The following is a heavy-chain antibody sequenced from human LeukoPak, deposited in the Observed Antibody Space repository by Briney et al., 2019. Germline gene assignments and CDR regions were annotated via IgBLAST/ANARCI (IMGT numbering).Heavy chain of an antibody. Sequence: PGGSLRLSCAGSGFTFSDFWMTWVRQAPGKGLEWVSGISWNSNSIGYADSVKGRFTISRDNAKNTLYLQMNSLRAEDTAVYYCAKGGGRTVDYFDYWGQGTLVTVSS. V-gene: IGHV3-9*01. CDR1: GFTFSDFW. J-gene: IGHJ4*02. D-gene: IGHD4-23*01. CDR2: ISWNSNSI. CDR3: AKGGGRTVDYFDY.